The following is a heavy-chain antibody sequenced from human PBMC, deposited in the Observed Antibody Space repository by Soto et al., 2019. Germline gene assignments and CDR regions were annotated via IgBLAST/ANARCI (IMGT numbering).Heavy chain of an antibody. D-gene: IGHD3-16*02. CDR2: IDSSGTT. CDR3: ASRYRY. CDR1: GGSISSSEYY. V-gene: IGHV4-30-4*01. J-gene: IGHJ4*01. Sequence: SETLSLTCTVSGGSISSSEYYWSWIRQPPGRGLEWIGYIDSSGTTYYNASLKSRLMISVDTSKNQFSLRLTSMTAADTAVYYCASRYRYWGQGILVTVSS.